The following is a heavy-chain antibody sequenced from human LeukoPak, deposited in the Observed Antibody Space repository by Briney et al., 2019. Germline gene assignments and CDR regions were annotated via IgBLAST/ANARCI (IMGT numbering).Heavy chain of an antibody. CDR2: ISSSRTYM. Sequence: GGSLRVSCAASAFAFSSYSMNWLRQPPGKGLQWVSSISSSRTYMFYADSVKGRFTISRDNAKNSLYLQMNSLRAEDTAVYYCARGESFAFDVWGQGTMVTVS. J-gene: IGHJ3*01. CDR1: AFAFSSYS. CDR3: ARGESFAFDV. V-gene: IGHV3-21*01.